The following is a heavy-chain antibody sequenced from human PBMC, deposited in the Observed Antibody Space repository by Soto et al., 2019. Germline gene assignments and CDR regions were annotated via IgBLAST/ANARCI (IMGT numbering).Heavy chain of an antibody. V-gene: IGHV4-31*03. CDR1: GGSISSGGYY. CDR2: IYYTGST. D-gene: IGHD3-22*01. CDR3: ARGPYYCDSSGLLVAWNWFDP. Sequence: QVQPQESGPGLVKPSQTLSLTCTVSGGSISSGGYYWSWIRQHPGKGLEWSGYIYYTGSTYYNPSRKSRVTISVDTSKNQCSLKLSSVTAADTAVYYCARGPYYCDSSGLLVAWNWFDPWGQGTLVTVSS. J-gene: IGHJ5*02.